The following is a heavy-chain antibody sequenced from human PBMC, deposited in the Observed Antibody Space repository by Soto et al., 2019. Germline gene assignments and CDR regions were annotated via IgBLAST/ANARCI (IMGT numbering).Heavy chain of an antibody. CDR3: AGYYYDSSGYYSGY. CDR1: GFTFSSYA. V-gene: IGHV3-30-3*01. Sequence: PGGSLRLSCAASGFTFSSYAMHWVRQAPGKGLEWVAVISYDGSNKYYADSVKGRFTISRDNSKNTLYLQMNSLRAEDTAVYCCAGYYYDSSGYYSGYWGQGTLVTVSS. D-gene: IGHD3-22*01. CDR2: ISYDGSNK. J-gene: IGHJ4*02.